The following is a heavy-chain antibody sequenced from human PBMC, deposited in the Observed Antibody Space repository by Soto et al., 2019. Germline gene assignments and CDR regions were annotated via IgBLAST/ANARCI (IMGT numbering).Heavy chain of an antibody. V-gene: IGHV1-18*01. CDR2: ISAYNGNT. Sequence: ASVKVSCKASGYTFTSYGISWVRQAPGQGLEWMGWISAYNGNTNYAQKLQGRVTMTTDTSTSTAYMELRSLRSDDTAVYYCARKGDTYYYDSSGYYANWFDPWGQGTLVTVSS. CDR3: ARKGDTYYYDSSGYYANWFDP. CDR1: GYTFTSYG. D-gene: IGHD3-22*01. J-gene: IGHJ5*02.